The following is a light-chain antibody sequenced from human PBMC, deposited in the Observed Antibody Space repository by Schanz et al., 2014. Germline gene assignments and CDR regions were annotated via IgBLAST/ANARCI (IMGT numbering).Light chain of an antibody. CDR3: LQDGGYPLT. CDR2: GAS. CDR1: QTITPSS. V-gene: IGKV3-20*01. J-gene: IGKJ4*01. Sequence: EIVLTQSPGTLSLSPGEGATLSCRASQTITPSSLAWYQQKPGQAPRLLIYGASSRATGIPDRFSGSGSGTDFTLTISRLEPEDFATYYCLQDGGYPLTFGGGTKVE.